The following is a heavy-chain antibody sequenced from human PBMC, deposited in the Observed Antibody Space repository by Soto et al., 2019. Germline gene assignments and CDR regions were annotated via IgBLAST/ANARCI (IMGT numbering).Heavy chain of an antibody. J-gene: IGHJ4*02. CDR1: GYTFTSYG. Sequence: QVQLVQSGAEVKKPGASVKVSRKASGYTFTSYGISWVRQAPGQGLEWMGWISAYNGNTNYAQKLQGTVTMTTDTSTRTGYVDLSSHRSDDTAAYYRARYGDYDYCGQGPLLTVSS. V-gene: IGHV1-18*01. D-gene: IGHD4-17*01. CDR2: ISAYNGNT. CDR3: ARYGDYDY.